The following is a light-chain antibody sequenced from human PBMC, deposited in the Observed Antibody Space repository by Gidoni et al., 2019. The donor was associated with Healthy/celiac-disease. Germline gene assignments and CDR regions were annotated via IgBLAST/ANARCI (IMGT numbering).Light chain of an antibody. V-gene: IGKV3-20*01. CDR2: GAS. CDR1: QSVSSSY. Sequence: EIVLTQSPGTLSLSPGERATLSCRASQSVSSSYFAWYQQKPGQAPRLLIYGASSRATGIPDRFSGSGSGTDFTLTISRLEPEDFAVYYCQQYGSSPCSFGQGTKLEIK. CDR3: QQYGSSPCS. J-gene: IGKJ2*04.